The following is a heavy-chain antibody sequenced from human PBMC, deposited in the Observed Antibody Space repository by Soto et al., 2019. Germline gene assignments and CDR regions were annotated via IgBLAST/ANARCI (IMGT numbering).Heavy chain of an antibody. CDR1: GYTFTSYG. CDR3: ARDVPWFGEVSYFDY. Sequence: ASVKVSCKASGYTFTSYGISWVRQAPGQGLEWMGWISAYNGNTNYAQKLQGRVTMTTETSTGTAYMELRSLRSDDTAVYYCARDVPWFGEVSYFDYWGQGTLVTVSS. CDR2: ISAYNGNT. V-gene: IGHV1-18*01. J-gene: IGHJ4*02. D-gene: IGHD3-10*01.